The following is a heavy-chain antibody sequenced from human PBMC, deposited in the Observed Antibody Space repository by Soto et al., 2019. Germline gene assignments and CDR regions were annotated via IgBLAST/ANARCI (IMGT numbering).Heavy chain of an antibody. Sequence: SETLSLTCAVSGYSISLGYYWGWIRQPPGKGLEWIGYIYHSGSTYYNPSLKSRVTISVDRSKNQFSLKLSSVTAADTAVYYCARAPRGGYPNYWGQGTLVTVSS. D-gene: IGHD5-12*01. CDR1: GYSISLGYY. V-gene: IGHV4-38-2*01. CDR2: IYHSGST. J-gene: IGHJ4*02. CDR3: ARAPRGGYPNY.